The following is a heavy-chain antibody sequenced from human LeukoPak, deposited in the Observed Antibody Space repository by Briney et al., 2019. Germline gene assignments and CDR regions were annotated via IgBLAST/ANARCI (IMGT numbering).Heavy chain of an antibody. CDR1: GFTFSTYG. CDR3: VRDFTGGSSAFDY. CDR2: ISYDGSGK. Sequence: GGSLRLSCVGSGFTFSTYGIHWVRQAPGKGLEWVAIISYDGSGKHYADSVKGRFAISRDNSKNTLYLRMNSLRPEDTAVYYCVRDFTGGSSAFDYWGQGTLVTVSS. J-gene: IGHJ4*02. V-gene: IGHV3-30*19. D-gene: IGHD2-15*01.